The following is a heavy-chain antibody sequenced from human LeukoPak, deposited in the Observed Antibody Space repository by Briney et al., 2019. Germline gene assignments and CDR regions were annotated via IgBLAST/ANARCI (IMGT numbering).Heavy chain of an antibody. CDR1: GFTFSSYE. J-gene: IGHJ6*02. CDR2: ISSSGSTI. Sequence: GGSLRLSCAASGFTFSSYEMNWVRQAPGKGLEWVSYISSSGSTIYYADSVKGRSTISRDNAKNSLYLQMNSLRAEDTAVYYCGTLSAEPQQLAYYYYGMDVWGQGTTVTVSS. CDR3: GTLSAEPQQLAYYYYGMDV. V-gene: IGHV3-48*03. D-gene: IGHD6-13*01.